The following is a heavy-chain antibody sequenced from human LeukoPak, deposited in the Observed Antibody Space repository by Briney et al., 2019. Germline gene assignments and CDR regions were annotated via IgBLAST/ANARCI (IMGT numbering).Heavy chain of an antibody. J-gene: IGHJ4*02. CDR1: VGSISSYY. Sequence: SETLSLTCTVSVGSISSYYWSWIRQPPGKGLEWIGDIYDSGSTNYNPSLKSQVTISVDTSQNQCSLKLSSVTAADQAVYYCARQSISGSSLSYFDYWGQGTLVNVSS. V-gene: IGHV4-59*08. CDR3: ARQSISGSSLSYFDY. CDR2: IYDSGST. D-gene: IGHD3-22*01.